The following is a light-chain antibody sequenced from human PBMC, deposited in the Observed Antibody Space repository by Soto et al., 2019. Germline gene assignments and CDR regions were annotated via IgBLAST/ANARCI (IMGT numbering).Light chain of an antibody. J-gene: IGKJ4*01. CDR1: QSVSSSY. CDR3: LQNNTYPLT. Sequence: EIVLTQSPGTLSLSPGERATLSCRASQSVSSSYLAWYQQKPGQAPRLLIYGASSRATGIPDRFSGSGSGTDFTLTISRLEPEDFATYYCLQNNTYPLTFGGGTKVDIK. CDR2: GAS. V-gene: IGKV3-20*01.